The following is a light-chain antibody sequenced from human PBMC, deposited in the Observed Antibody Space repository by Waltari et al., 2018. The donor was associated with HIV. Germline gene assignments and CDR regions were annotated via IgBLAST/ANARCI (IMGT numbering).Light chain of an antibody. CDR2: GKN. CDR3: NSWDTNPEGVV. Sequence: SDLTQHPAVSVALGQTVGTNCTRPRLRHPHPTWYQQKPGQAPVLVIYGKNNRPSGIPDRVSGASSGNTASLTITATQADDEADYYCNSWDTNPEGVVFGGGTKLTVL. V-gene: IGLV3-19*01. CDR1: RLRHPH. J-gene: IGLJ3*02.